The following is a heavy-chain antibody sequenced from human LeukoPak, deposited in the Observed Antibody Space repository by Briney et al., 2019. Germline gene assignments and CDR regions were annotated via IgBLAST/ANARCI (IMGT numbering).Heavy chain of an antibody. Sequence: GGSLRLSCAASGFTFSSYEMNWVRQAPGKGLEWVSYISSSGSTIYYADSVKGRFTISRDNAKNSLYLQMNSLRAEDTAVYYCARDPAYGDYVGAFDIWGQGTMVTVSS. CDR1: GFTFSSYE. J-gene: IGHJ3*02. CDR3: ARDPAYGDYVGAFDI. V-gene: IGHV3-48*03. D-gene: IGHD4-17*01. CDR2: ISSSGSTI.